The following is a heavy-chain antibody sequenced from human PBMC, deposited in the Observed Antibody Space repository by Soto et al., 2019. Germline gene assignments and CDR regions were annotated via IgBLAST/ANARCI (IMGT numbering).Heavy chain of an antibody. J-gene: IGHJ4*02. CDR2: IKQDGSEK. V-gene: IGHV3-7*01. CDR3: ARGWGSSSWSQANYFDY. Sequence: EVQLVESGGGLVQPGGSLRLSCAASGFTFSSYWMSWVRQAPGKGLEWVANIKQDGSEKYYVDSVKGRFTISRDNDKNSLYLQMNSLRAEDTAVYYCARGWGSSSWSQANYFDYWGQGTLVTVSS. CDR1: GFTFSSYW. D-gene: IGHD6-13*01.